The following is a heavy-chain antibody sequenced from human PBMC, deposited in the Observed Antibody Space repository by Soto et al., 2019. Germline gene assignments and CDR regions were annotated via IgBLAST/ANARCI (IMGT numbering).Heavy chain of an antibody. CDR2: ISWISGSI. Sequence: GESMRLSCAASGFTFDDYAMHWVRQAPGQGMEWVSGISWISGSIGYAESVKGRLTISRDHPKNSLYLQMKSLRAEDTDLYYCASPLGDGSGGCCYSDFYYGMDVWGQGTTVTVSS. CDR3: ASPLGDGSGGCCYSDFYYGMDV. J-gene: IGHJ6*02. CDR1: GFTFDDYA. V-gene: IGHV3-9*01. D-gene: IGHD2-15*01.